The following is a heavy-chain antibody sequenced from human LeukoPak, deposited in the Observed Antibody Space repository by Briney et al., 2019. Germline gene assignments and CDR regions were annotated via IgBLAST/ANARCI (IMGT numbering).Heavy chain of an antibody. D-gene: IGHD1-26*01. V-gene: IGHV1-2*02. Sequence: ASVKVSCKASGYTFTGCYMHWVRQAPGQGLEWMGWINPNSGGTNYAQKFQGRVTMTRDTSISTAYMELSRLRSDDTAVYYCARDRIVGTVLGAFDIWGQGTMVTVSS. CDR1: GYTFTGCY. CDR2: INPNSGGT. J-gene: IGHJ3*02. CDR3: ARDRIVGTVLGAFDI.